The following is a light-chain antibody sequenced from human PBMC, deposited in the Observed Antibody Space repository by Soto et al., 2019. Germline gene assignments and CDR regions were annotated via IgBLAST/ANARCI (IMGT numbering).Light chain of an antibody. J-gene: IGLJ2*01. Sequence: QSVLTQPASVSGSPGQSITISCTGTSSDVGGYNYVSWYQQHPGKAPKLMIYDVSNRPSGVSNRFSGSKSGNTASLTISGLQAEDEADYHCSSYTSSSTDVVFGGGTQLTVL. V-gene: IGLV2-14*01. CDR1: SSDVGGYNY. CDR3: SSYTSSSTDVV. CDR2: DVS.